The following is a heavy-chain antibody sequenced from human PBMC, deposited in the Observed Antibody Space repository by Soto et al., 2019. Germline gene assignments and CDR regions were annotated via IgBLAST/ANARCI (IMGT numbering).Heavy chain of an antibody. J-gene: IGHJ4*02. D-gene: IGHD5-12*01. CDR3: ARLGYGPRWYFDY. Sequence: PSETLSLTCTVSGGSLTSYYWTWIRQPPGKGLEWIGYIYYSGSTNYNPSLKSRVTISVDTSKNQFALNLRSVTAADTAVYYCARLGYGPRWYFDYWGQGTLVTVSS. CDR1: GGSLTSYY. V-gene: IGHV4-59*08. CDR2: IYYSGST.